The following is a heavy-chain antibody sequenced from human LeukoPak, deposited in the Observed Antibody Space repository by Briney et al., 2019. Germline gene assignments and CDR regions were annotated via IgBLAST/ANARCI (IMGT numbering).Heavy chain of an antibody. J-gene: IGHJ5*02. CDR2: MNPNRGNT. CDR3: ARGPSRRLLRFLPGFDP. Sequence: ASVKVSCNASGYTFTSYDINWVRQATGQGLEWMGWMNPNRGNTGYAQKFQGRVTMTRNTSISTAYMELSSLRSEDTAVYYCARGPSRRLLRFLPGFDPWGQGTLVTVSS. V-gene: IGHV1-8*01. D-gene: IGHD3-3*01. CDR1: GYTFTSYD.